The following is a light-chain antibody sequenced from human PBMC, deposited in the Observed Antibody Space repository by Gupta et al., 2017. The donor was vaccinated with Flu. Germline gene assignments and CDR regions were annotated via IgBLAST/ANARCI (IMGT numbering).Light chain of an antibody. CDR1: TNDIGSYSY. CDR3: SSYSPTSPPV. V-gene: IGLV2-14*03. J-gene: IGLJ1*01. Sequence: TTNDIGSYSYVSWYQQHLGRAPKLILYDVNSRPSGVSNRFSGSKSATTASLTISGLLYEDEADYYCSSYSPTSPPVFGNGTSVTVL. CDR2: DVN.